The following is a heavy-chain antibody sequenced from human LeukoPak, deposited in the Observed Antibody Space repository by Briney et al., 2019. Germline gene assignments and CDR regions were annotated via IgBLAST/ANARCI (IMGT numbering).Heavy chain of an antibody. D-gene: IGHD3-22*01. CDR3: ARALDSSGYYSSAFDI. J-gene: IGHJ3*02. CDR1: GGSISSSSYY. V-gene: IGHV4-39*07. Sequence: SETLSLTCTVSGGSISSSSYYWGWIRQPPGKGLEWIGSIYYSGSTYYNPSLKSRVTISVDTSKNQFSLKLSSVTAADTAVYYCARALDSSGYYSSAFDIWGQGTMVTVSS. CDR2: IYYSGST.